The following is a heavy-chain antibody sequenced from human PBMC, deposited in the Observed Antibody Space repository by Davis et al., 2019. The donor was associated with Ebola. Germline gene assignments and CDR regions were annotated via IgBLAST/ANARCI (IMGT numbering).Heavy chain of an antibody. Sequence: GGSLRFSCAAYGFTFSTYEMNWVRQAPGKGLEWVSYIRGSANAIYYADSVKGRFTISRDNAKNSLYLQINSLRAEDTAVYYCATFYGSGAYFHYYGLDAWGQGTTVTVSS. CDR2: IRGSANAI. J-gene: IGHJ6*02. D-gene: IGHD3-10*01. CDR3: ATFYGSGAYFHYYGLDA. CDR1: GFTFSTYE. V-gene: IGHV3-48*03.